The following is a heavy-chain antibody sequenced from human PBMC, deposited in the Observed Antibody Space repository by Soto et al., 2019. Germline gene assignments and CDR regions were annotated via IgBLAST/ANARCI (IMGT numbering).Heavy chain of an antibody. D-gene: IGHD5-18*01. J-gene: IGHJ6*03. Sequence: PSETLSLTCTVSGGSISSYYWSWIRQPPGKGLEWIGYIYYSGSTNYNPSLKSRVTISVDTSKNQFSLKLSSVTAADTAVYYCARGGYSYGRYYYYYYYMDVWGKGTTVTVSS. CDR2: IYYSGST. CDR3: ARGGYSYGRYYYYYYYMDV. V-gene: IGHV4-59*01. CDR1: GGSISSYY.